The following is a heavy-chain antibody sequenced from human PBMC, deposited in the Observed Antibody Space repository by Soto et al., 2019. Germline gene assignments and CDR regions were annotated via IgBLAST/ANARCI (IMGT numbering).Heavy chain of an antibody. J-gene: IGHJ3*02. Sequence: QVQLVQSGAEVKKPGASVKVSCKPSGYTFTSYDINWVRQATGQGLEWMGWMDPDSGNTGYAQKFQGRVTMTRDTSISTAYMELSSLKSEDTAVYYCARAYPGGSDAFDIWGQGTMVTVSS. V-gene: IGHV1-8*01. D-gene: IGHD2-15*01. CDR2: MDPDSGNT. CDR3: ARAYPGGSDAFDI. CDR1: GYTFTSYD.